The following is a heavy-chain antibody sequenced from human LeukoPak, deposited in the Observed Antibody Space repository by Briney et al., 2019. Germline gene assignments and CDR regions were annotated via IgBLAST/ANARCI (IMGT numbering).Heavy chain of an antibody. Sequence: ASVKVSCKASGYTFTGYYMHWVRQAPGQGLEWMGWINPNSGGTNYAQKFQGRVTMTRDTSISTAYMELSRLRSDDTAVYYCARDREVRGVISAFDIWGQGTMVTVSS. CDR1: GYTFTGYY. CDR3: ARDREVRGVISAFDI. V-gene: IGHV1-2*02. CDR2: INPNSGGT. J-gene: IGHJ3*02. D-gene: IGHD3-10*01.